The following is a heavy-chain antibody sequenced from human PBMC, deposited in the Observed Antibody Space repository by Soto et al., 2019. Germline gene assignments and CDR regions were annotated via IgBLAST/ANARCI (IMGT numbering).Heavy chain of an antibody. V-gene: IGHV3-15*01. Sequence: SRILQDPRKGLEWVGRIKSKTDGGTTDYAAPVKGRFTISRDDSKNTLYLQMNSLKTEDTDVYYCTTGIQSTIFGVVIMGYYYYMDVWGKGTTVTVSS. CDR2: IKSKTDGGTT. D-gene: IGHD3-3*01. CDR3: TTGIQSTIFGVVIMGYYYYMDV. J-gene: IGHJ6*03.